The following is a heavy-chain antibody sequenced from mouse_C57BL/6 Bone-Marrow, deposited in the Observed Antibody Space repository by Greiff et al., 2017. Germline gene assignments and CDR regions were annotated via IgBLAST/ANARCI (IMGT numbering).Heavy chain of an antibody. V-gene: IGHV1-54*01. CDR1: GYAFTNYL. J-gene: IGHJ3*01. CDR3: ARSKNWDSWFAY. D-gene: IGHD4-1*01. Sequence: VQLQQSGAELVRPGTSVKVSCKASGYAFTNYLIDWVKQRPGQGLEWIGVINPGSGGTNYNEKFKGKATLTADKSSSTAYMQLSSLTSEDSAVYFCARSKNWDSWFAYWGQGTPVTVSA. CDR2: INPGSGGT.